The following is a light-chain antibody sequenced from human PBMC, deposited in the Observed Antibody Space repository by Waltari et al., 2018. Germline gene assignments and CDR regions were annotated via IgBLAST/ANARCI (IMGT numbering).Light chain of an antibody. Sequence: DIQLTQSPSSLSASLRDRVPITCRASQSIRTYLNWFQQKPGKAPNLLIYAASSLLSGVPSRFSGSGSGTDFTLTITSLQPEDFATYYCQQSFSTLITFGQGTRLEIK. CDR2: AAS. CDR3: QQSFSTLIT. J-gene: IGKJ5*01. V-gene: IGKV1-39*01. CDR1: QSIRTY.